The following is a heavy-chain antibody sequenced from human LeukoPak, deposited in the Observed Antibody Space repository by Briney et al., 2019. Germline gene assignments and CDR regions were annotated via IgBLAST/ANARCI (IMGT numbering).Heavy chain of an antibody. Sequence: GGTLRLSCAASGFTFSSYGMSWVRQAPGKGLEWVSAISGSGGSTYYADSVKGRFTISRDNSKNTLYLQMNSLRAEDTAVYYCAKGSDEKQQQFDYGGQGTLVTVSS. V-gene: IGHV3-23*01. CDR3: AKGSDEKQQQFDY. J-gene: IGHJ4*02. D-gene: IGHD6-13*01. CDR2: ISGSGGST. CDR1: GFTFSSYG.